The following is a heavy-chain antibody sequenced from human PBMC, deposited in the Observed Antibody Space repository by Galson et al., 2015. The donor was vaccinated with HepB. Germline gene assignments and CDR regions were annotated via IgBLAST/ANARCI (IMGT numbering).Heavy chain of an antibody. CDR1: GFTFSSYS. CDR3: ARDFHPEYYYDSSGASGGDAFDI. J-gene: IGHJ3*02. Sequence: SLRLSCAASGFTFSSYSMNWVRQAPGKGLEWVSYISSSSSTIYYADSVKGRFTISRDNAKNSLYLQMNSLRAEDTAVYYCARDFHPEYYYDSSGASGGDAFDIWGQGTMVTVSS. V-gene: IGHV3-48*04. CDR2: ISSSSSTI. D-gene: IGHD3-22*01.